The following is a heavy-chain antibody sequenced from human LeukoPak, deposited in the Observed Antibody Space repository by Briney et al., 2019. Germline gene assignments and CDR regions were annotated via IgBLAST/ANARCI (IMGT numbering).Heavy chain of an antibody. D-gene: IGHD4-17*01. J-gene: IGHJ4*02. Sequence: GGSLRLSCAASGFTFSSYGMHWARQAPGKGLEWVAFIRYDGSNKYYADSVKGRFTISRDNSKNTLYLQMNSLRAEDTAVYYCAKDDYGDYGLYDYWGQGTLVTVSS. CDR3: AKDDYGDYGLYDY. V-gene: IGHV3-30*02. CDR1: GFTFSSYG. CDR2: IRYDGSNK.